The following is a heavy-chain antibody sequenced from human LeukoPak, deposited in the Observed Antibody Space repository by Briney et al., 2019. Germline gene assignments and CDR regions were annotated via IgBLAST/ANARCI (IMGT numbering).Heavy chain of an antibody. CDR1: GGSISSGGYY. J-gene: IGHJ4*02. Sequence: SETLSLTCTVSGGSISSGGYYWSWIRQHPGKGLEWIGCIYYSGSTYYNPSLKSRVTISVDTSKNQFSLKLSSVTAADTAVYYCARGRSSGENFDCWGQGTLVTVSS. V-gene: IGHV4-31*03. D-gene: IGHD3-22*01. CDR2: IYYSGST. CDR3: ARGRSSGENFDC.